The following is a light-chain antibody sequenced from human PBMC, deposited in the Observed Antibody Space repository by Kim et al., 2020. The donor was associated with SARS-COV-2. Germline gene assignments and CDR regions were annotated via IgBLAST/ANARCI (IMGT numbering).Light chain of an antibody. Sequence: QSALTQPASVSGSPGQSITISCTGTSSDVGGYNYVSWYQQHPGKAPKLMIYDVNKRPSGVSNRFSGSKSGNTASLTISGLQAEDEADYYCSSYTSSSTGVFGGGTQLTVL. CDR2: DVN. J-gene: IGLJ2*01. V-gene: IGLV2-14*01. CDR1: SSDVGGYNY. CDR3: SSYTSSSTGV.